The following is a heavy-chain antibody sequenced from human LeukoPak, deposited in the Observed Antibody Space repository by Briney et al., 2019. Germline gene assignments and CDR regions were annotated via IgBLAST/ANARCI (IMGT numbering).Heavy chain of an antibody. CDR3: AKKIVTGPGHNWFDP. Sequence: GGSLRLSCAASGFNFGSYYMTWVRQAPGKGLEWVSVISDSGGYTYYADSVKGRFTVSRDSSRNTLYLQMNSLGAEDTAVYYCAKKIVTGPGHNWFDPWGQGTLVTVSS. CDR1: GFNFGSYY. V-gene: IGHV3-23*01. CDR2: ISDSGGYT. J-gene: IGHJ5*02. D-gene: IGHD2-21*01.